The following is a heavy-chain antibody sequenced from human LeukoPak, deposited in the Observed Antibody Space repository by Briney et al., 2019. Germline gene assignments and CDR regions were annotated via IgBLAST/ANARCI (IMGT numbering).Heavy chain of an antibody. D-gene: IGHD3-10*01. V-gene: IGHV3-23*01. CDR2: ISGSGGST. CDR1: GFTFSSYA. CDR3: AKGELLWFGEFPHH. J-gene: IGHJ5*02. Sequence: GGSLRLSCAASGFTFSSYAMSWVRQAPGKGLEWVSAISGSGGSTYYADSVKGRFTISRDNSKNTLYLQMNSLRAEDTAVYYCAKGELLWFGEFPHHWGQGTLVTVSS.